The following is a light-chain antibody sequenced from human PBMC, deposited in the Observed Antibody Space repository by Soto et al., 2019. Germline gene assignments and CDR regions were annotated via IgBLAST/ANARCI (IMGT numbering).Light chain of an antibody. CDR3: SSYSRSSTSV. CDR2: EVS. V-gene: IGLV2-14*01. J-gene: IGLJ3*02. CDR1: SSDVGGYNY. Sequence: QSALTQPASVSGSPGQSITISCTGTSSDVGGYNYVSWYQQHPGKAPKLMIYEVSNRPSGVSNRFSGSKSGNTASLTISGQHAEDDASYYCSSYSRSSTSVFGGGTKLTVL.